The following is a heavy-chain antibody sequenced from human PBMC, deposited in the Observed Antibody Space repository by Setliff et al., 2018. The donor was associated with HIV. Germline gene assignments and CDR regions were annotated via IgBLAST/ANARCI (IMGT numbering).Heavy chain of an antibody. CDR1: GESSNNDA. V-gene: IGHV4-34*01. CDR3: ARDLPELTGRSFDP. D-gene: IGHD7-27*01. CDR2: VSPIGET. Sequence: SETLSLTCAVFGESSNNDAWTWIRQPPGKGLEWIGEVSPIGETTYSQSLKDRVTISIDTSKHHFSLKMNSVTVADTAVYYCARDLPELTGRSFDPWGQGIQVTVSS. J-gene: IGHJ5*02.